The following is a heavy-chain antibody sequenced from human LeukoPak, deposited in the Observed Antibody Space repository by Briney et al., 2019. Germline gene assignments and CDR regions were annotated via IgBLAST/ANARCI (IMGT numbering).Heavy chain of an antibody. Sequence: PGGSLRLSCAASGFTFSSYGMHWVRQAPGKGLEWVAVIWYDGSNKYYADSVKGRFTISRDNSKNTLYLQMNSLRAEDTAVYYCARDQEGSSWSYYFGYWGQGTLVTVSS. V-gene: IGHV3-33*01. J-gene: IGHJ4*02. CDR2: IWYDGSNK. CDR1: GFTFSSYG. CDR3: ARDQEGSSWSYYFGY. D-gene: IGHD6-13*01.